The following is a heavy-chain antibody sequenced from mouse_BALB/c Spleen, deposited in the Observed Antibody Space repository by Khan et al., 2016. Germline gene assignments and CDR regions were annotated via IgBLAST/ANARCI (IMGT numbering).Heavy chain of an antibody. Sequence: EVELVESGGGLVQPGGSRKLSCAASGFTFSDYGMAWVRQAPGKGPEWVAFISNLAYSIYYADTVTGRFTISRENAKNTLYLEMSSLRSEDTAMYYCARDHYYGSSYYYAMDYWGQGTSVTVSS. J-gene: IGHJ4*01. CDR1: GFTFSDYG. D-gene: IGHD1-1*01. CDR2: ISNLAYSI. V-gene: IGHV5-15*02. CDR3: ARDHYYGSSYYYAMDY.